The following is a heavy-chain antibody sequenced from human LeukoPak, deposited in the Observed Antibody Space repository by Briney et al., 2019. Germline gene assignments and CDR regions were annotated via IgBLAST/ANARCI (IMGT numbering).Heavy chain of an antibody. Sequence: SVKVSCKASGGTFSTYAISWVRQAPGQGLEWMGGIIPIFGTANYAQKFQGRVTITADESTSTAYMELSSLRSEDAAVYYCVRVSRTTMVRGIITFDSWGQGTLVTVSS. CDR2: IIPIFGTA. D-gene: IGHD3-10*01. V-gene: IGHV1-69*13. CDR1: GGTFSTYA. CDR3: VRVSRTTMVRGIITFDS. J-gene: IGHJ4*02.